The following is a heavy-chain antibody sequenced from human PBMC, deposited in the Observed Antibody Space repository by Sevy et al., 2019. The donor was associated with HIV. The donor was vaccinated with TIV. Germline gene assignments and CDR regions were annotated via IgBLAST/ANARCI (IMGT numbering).Heavy chain of an antibody. CDR3: AREGCTKPHDY. CDR2: LSFGCGEI. J-gene: IGHJ4*02. D-gene: IGHD2-8*01. Sequence: GGSLRLSCAASGFTFSKYSMSRVRQPPRKRLEWVSTLSFGCGEINYADSVKGRFTISRDNSKSSVYLQMNNLRPEDTAVYYCAREGCTKPHDYWGQGTLVTVSS. V-gene: IGHV3-23*01. CDR1: GFTFSKYS.